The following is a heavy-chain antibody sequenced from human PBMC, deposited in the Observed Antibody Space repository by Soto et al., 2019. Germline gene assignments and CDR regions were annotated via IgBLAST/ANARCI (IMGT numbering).Heavy chain of an antibody. CDR1: GYSFTSYG. CDR3: ARDHPTTVTNNWFDP. CDR2: ISAYNGNT. D-gene: IGHD4-17*01. J-gene: IGHJ5*02. Sequence: QVQLVQSGAEVKKPGASVKVSCKASGYSFTSYGISWVRQAPGQGLEWMGWISAYNGNTNYAQKLQGRVTMTTDTSTSTAYMELRSLRSDDTAVYYCARDHPTTVTNNWFDPWGQGTLVTVSS. V-gene: IGHV1-18*01.